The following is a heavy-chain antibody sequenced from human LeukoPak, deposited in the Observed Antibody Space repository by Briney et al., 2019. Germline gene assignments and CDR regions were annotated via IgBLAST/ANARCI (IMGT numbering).Heavy chain of an antibody. V-gene: IGHV3-66*01. J-gene: IGHJ4*02. CDR1: GFTFSDYE. CDR3: ARGGITIFGVVIHYFDY. CDR2: IYSGGST. Sequence: GGSLRLSCAASGFTFSDYELNWVRQAPGKGLEWVSVIYSGGSTYYADSVKGRFTISRDNSKNTLYLQMNSLRAEDTAVYYCARGGITIFGVVIHYFDYWGQGTLVTVSS. D-gene: IGHD3-3*01.